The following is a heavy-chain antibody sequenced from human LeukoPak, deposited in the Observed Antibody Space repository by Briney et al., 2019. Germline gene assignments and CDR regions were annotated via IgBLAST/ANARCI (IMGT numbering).Heavy chain of an antibody. CDR1: GYTFTGYY. Sequence: ASVKVSCKASGYTFTGYYLHWVRQAPGQGLEWMGWINPYNGDTNYSPKFKGRVTLTRDTSTTTSYMDLSRLTSDDTAVYFCARGSYDSRGYYSDYHFYMELWGKGTTVIVSS. D-gene: IGHD3-22*01. V-gene: IGHV1-2*02. J-gene: IGHJ6*03. CDR2: INPYNGDT. CDR3: ARGSYDSRGYYSDYHFYMEL.